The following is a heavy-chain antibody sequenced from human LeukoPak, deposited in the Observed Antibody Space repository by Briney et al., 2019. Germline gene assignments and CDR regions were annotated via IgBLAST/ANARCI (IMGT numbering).Heavy chain of an antibody. Sequence: SVEVSCKASGGTFSSYAISWVRQAPGQGLEWMGRIIPIFGTANYAQKFQGRVTITTDESTSTAYMELSSLRSEDTAVYYCARDRSGVRFCSGGSCRYDYWGQGTLVTVSS. CDR1: GGTFSSYA. V-gene: IGHV1-69*05. D-gene: IGHD2-15*01. CDR2: IIPIFGTA. J-gene: IGHJ4*02. CDR3: ARDRSGVRFCSGGSCRYDY.